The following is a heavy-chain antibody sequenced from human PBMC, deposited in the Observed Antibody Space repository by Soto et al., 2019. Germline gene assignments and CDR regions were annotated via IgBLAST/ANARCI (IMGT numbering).Heavy chain of an antibody. J-gene: IGHJ3*02. D-gene: IGHD1-26*01. CDR2: IWYDGSNK. CDR1: GFTFSSYG. CDR3: ARHIVGATGTHDAFDI. Sequence: QVQLVESGGGVVQPGRSLRLSCAASGFTFSSYGMHWVRQAPGKGLEWVAVIWYDGSNKYYADSVKGRFTISRDNSKTALYLQMNSLRAEDTVVYDCARHIVGATGTHDAFDIWGQGTMVTVSS. V-gene: IGHV3-33*01.